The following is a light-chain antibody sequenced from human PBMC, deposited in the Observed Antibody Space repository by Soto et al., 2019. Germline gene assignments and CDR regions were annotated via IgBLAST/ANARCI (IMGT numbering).Light chain of an antibody. CDR2: EVS. J-gene: IGLJ1*01. Sequence: QSALTQPASVSGSPGQSITISCTGTTSDVGGYSFVSWYQLHPGKAPKLMIYEVSNRPSGVSNRFSGSKSGNTASLTISGLQAEDESYYYCSSYTTSGTRVFGTGTKVTVL. CDR1: TSDVGGYSF. CDR3: SSYTTSGTRV. V-gene: IGLV2-14*01.